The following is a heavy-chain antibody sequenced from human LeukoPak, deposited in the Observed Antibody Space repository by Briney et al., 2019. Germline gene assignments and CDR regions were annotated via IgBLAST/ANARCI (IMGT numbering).Heavy chain of an antibody. Sequence: SETLSLTCTVSDGSISSSSYYWGWIRQPPGKGLEWIGSIYYSGNTYYNSSLKSRVTISVDTSKNQFSLKLSSVTAADTAVYYCARSPTVGANRWFDYWGQGTLVTVSS. J-gene: IGHJ4*02. CDR1: DGSISSSSYY. D-gene: IGHD1-26*01. CDR2: IYYSGNT. CDR3: ARSPTVGANRWFDY. V-gene: IGHV4-39*01.